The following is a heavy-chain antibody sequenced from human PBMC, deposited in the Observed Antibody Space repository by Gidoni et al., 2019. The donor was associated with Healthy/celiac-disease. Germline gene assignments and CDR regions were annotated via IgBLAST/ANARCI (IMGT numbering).Heavy chain of an antibody. CDR1: EGTLRSYA. J-gene: IGHJ5*02. CDR3: AIVVVVAAPVERFDP. CDR2: IIPIFGTA. Sequence: VQLVQSGAEVTKPAPSVKVSCTASEGTLRSYAISWVRQCPGQGLEWMGGIIPIFGTANYAQKFQGRVTITADESTSTAYMELSSLRSEDTAVYYCAIVVVVAAPVERFDPWGQGTLVTVSS. D-gene: IGHD2-15*01. V-gene: IGHV1-69*01.